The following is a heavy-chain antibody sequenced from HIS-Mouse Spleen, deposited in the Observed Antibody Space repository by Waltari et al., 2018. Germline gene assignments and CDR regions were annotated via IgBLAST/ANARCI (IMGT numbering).Heavy chain of an antibody. CDR1: GSTFMSYG. Sequence: QVQLVESGGGVVQPWSSLSLSFAASGSTFMSYGMHWVRQAPGKGLEWVAVISYDGSNKYYADSVKGRFTISRDNSKNTLYLQMNSLRAEDTAVYYCAKASSGWLDYWGQGTLVTVSS. CDR3: AKASSGWLDY. J-gene: IGHJ4*02. CDR2: ISYDGSNK. V-gene: IGHV3-30*18. D-gene: IGHD6-19*01.